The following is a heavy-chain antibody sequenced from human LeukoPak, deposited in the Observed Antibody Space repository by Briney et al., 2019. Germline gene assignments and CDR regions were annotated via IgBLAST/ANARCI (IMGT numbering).Heavy chain of an antibody. CDR2: ISSSTGTI. Sequence: GGSLRLSCAASGFTFSSYSMNWVRQAPGKGLEWVSYISSSTGTIYYADSVKGRFTISRDNAKNSLYLQMNSLRDEDTAIYYCARGNLWAFEIWGQGTMVTVSS. J-gene: IGHJ3*02. D-gene: IGHD2-21*01. V-gene: IGHV3-48*02. CDR3: ARGNLWAFEI. CDR1: GFTFSSYS.